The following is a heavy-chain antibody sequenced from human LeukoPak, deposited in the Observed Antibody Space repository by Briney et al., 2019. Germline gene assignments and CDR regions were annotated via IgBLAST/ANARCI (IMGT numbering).Heavy chain of an antibody. CDR1: GFNFSNSI. J-gene: IGHJ4*02. CDR2: ISRSSSTI. V-gene: IGHV3-48*01. CDR3: ARDGYYFDSSGYYRLDC. D-gene: IGHD3-22*01. Sequence: GGSLRLSCAASGFNFSNSIMHWVRQAPGKGLEWVSYISRSSSTIYYADSVKGRLTISRDNAKNSLYLQMNSLRGEDTAVYYCARDGYYFDSSGYYRLDCWGQGTLVTVSS.